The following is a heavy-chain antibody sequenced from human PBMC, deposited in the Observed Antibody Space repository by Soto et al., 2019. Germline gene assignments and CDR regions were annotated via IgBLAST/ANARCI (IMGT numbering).Heavy chain of an antibody. D-gene: IGHD3-10*01. CDR1: GFTFDDYA. Sequence: EVQLVESGGGLVQPGRSLRLSCAASGFTFDDYAMHWVRQAPGKGLEWVSGISWNSGNKGYADSVKGRFTISRDNAKNSLYLQMNSLRAEDTALYYCAKDLGSGTYKGIAFDIWGQGTMVTVSS. V-gene: IGHV3-9*01. CDR3: AKDLGSGTYKGIAFDI. J-gene: IGHJ3*02. CDR2: ISWNSGNK.